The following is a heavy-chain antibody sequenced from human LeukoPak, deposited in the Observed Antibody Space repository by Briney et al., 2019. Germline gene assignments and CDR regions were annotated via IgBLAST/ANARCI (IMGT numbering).Heavy chain of an antibody. V-gene: IGHV4-30-2*01. J-gene: IGHJ4*02. Sequence: SETLSLTCAVSGGSINSGGYSWTWIRQPPGKGLEWIGYIYHSGSTYYNPSLKSRVTISVDRSKNQFSLKLSSVTAADTAVYYCARAFYSYYGSGSYFDYWGQGTLVTVSS. CDR1: GGSINSGGYS. D-gene: IGHD3-10*01. CDR3: ARAFYSYYGSGSYFDY. CDR2: IYHSGST.